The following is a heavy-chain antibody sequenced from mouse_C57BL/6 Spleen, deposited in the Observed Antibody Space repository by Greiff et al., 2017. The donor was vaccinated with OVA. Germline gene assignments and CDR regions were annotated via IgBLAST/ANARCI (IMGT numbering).Heavy chain of an antibody. Sequence: EVLLVASGGGLVKPGGSLKLSCAASGFTFSDYGVHWVRQAPEKGLEWVAYISSGSSTIYYADTVKGRFTISRDNAKNTLFLQMTSLRSEDTAMYYCARKEAGTLAYWGQGTLVTVSA. D-gene: IGHD4-1*01. J-gene: IGHJ3*01. CDR1: GFTFSDYG. CDR2: ISSGSSTI. CDR3: ARKEAGTLAY. V-gene: IGHV5-17*01.